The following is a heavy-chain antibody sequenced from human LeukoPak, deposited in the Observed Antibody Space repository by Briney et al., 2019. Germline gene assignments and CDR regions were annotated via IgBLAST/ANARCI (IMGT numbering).Heavy chain of an antibody. J-gene: IGHJ6*03. CDR1: GFTFSSYS. V-gene: IGHV3-21*04. D-gene: IGHD3-10*01. Sequence: GGSLRLSCAASGFTFSSYSMNWVRQAPGKGLEWVSSTSSSSSYIYYADSVKGRFTISRDNAKNSLYLQMNSLRAEDTALYYCARGSRAQLPNTMVRGWGYYYYMDVWGKGTTVTVSS. CDR2: TSSSSSYI. CDR3: ARGSRAQLPNTMVRGWGYYYYMDV.